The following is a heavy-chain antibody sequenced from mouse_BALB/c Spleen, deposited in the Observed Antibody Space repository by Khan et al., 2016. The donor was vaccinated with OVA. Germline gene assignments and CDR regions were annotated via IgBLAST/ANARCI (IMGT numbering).Heavy chain of an antibody. V-gene: IGHV9-3-1*01. J-gene: IGHJ4*01. Sequence: QIQLVQSGPELKKPGETVKISCKASGFTFTNCGINWVQQAPGKGLRWMGWINTYTGESTYADDFKRRFAFSLETSASTAYLQINNLKNEDTATYFCARPPYFSYVLDYWGQGTSVTVSS. CDR1: GFTFTNCG. CDR2: INTYTGES. CDR3: ARPPYFSYVLDY. D-gene: IGHD2-10*01.